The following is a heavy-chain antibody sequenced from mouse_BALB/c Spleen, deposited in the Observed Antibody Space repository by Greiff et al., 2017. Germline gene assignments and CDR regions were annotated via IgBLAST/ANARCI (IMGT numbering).Heavy chain of an antibody. Sequence: EVKLVESGGGLVKPGGSLKLSCAASGFTFSSYAMSWVRQTPEKRLEWVASISSGGSTYYPDSVKGRFTISRDNARNILYLQMSSLRSEDTAMYYCARGGYGSSYWRLWYFDYWGQGTTLTVSS. CDR2: ISSGGST. D-gene: IGHD1-1*01. CDR3: ARGGYGSSYWRLWYFDY. V-gene: IGHV5-6-5*01. CDR1: GFTFSSYA. J-gene: IGHJ2*01.